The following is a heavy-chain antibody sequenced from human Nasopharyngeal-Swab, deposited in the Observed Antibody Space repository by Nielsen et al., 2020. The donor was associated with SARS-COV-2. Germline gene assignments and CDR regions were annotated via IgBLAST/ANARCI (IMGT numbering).Heavy chain of an antibody. CDR2: INPSGGST. J-gene: IGHJ6*02. V-gene: IGHV1-46*01. CDR3: ARAGDSSGYYFYYYYGMDV. Sequence: WVRQAPGQGLEWMGIINPSGGSTSYAQKFQGRVTMTRDTSTSTVYMELSSLRSEDTAVYYCARAGDSSGYYFYYYYGMDVWGQGTTVTVSS. D-gene: IGHD3-22*01.